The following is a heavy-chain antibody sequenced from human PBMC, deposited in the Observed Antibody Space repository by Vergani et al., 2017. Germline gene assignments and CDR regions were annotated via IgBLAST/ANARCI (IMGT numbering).Heavy chain of an antibody. D-gene: IGHD5-12*01. Sequence: EVQLVESGGGLIHPGGSLRLSCEGSGFSFSGYWMHWVRQSPEKGLVWVSRIKSDGSITNYADSVKGRFTLSRDNAKNTLYLEMNSLRGDDTAVYYCVRARCSGPCFMSYLFDSWGQGTLVTVCS. V-gene: IGHV3-74*01. CDR2: IKSDGSIT. CDR3: VRARCSGPCFMSYLFDS. CDR1: GFSFSGYW. J-gene: IGHJ5*01.